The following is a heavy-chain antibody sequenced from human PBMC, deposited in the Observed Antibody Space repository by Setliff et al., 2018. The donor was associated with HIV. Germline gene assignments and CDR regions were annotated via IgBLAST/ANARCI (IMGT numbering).Heavy chain of an antibody. D-gene: IGHD5-18*01. J-gene: IGHJ3*02. CDR1: GGSISTYY. V-gene: IGHV4-59*01. CDR3: ARANSIKGYSYGPDAFAI. CDR2: IFYSGST. Sequence: PSETLSLTCTVSGGSISTYYWNWIRQPPGRGPEWIGYIFYSGSTNYNPSLKSRVTISVDTSKNQFSLNLSSVTAADTAVYYCARANSIKGYSYGPDAFAIWG.